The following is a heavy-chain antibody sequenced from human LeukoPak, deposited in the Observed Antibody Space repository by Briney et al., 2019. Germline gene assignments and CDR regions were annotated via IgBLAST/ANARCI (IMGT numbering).Heavy chain of an antibody. D-gene: IGHD3-22*01. Sequence: QSGGSLRLSCAASGFTFSSYSMNWVRQAPGKGLEWVSHISSSSSTIYYADSVKGRFTISRDNAKNSLYLQMNGLRAEDTAVYYCAKGGSYYDSRLDYWGQGTLVTVSS. CDR3: AKGGSYYDSRLDY. CDR1: GFTFSSYS. CDR2: ISSSSSTI. J-gene: IGHJ4*02. V-gene: IGHV3-48*01.